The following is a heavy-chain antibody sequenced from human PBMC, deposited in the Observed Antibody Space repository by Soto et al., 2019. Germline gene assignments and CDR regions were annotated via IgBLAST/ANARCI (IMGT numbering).Heavy chain of an antibody. CDR3: AINHGPRTPENCFDP. V-gene: IGHV1-18*01. CDR1: GYTFFTYD. CDR2: ISTYSGDT. D-gene: IGHD2-15*01. Sequence: DSVKVSCKASGYTFFTYDISWVRQAPGQGLEWMGWISTYSGDTKYAHKFQGRVTMTKDTSTTTAYLELRSLRSDDTAVYYCAINHGPRTPENCFDPWGQGTLVTGSS. J-gene: IGHJ5*02.